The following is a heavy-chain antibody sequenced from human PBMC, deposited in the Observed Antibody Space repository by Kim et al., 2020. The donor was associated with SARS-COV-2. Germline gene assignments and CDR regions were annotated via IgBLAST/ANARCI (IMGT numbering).Heavy chain of an antibody. CDR1: GYTFTDYY. CDR3: ARAWVWDPGDFDY. CDR2: INPNSGAT. V-gene: IGHV1-2*06. J-gene: IGHJ4*02. Sequence: ASVKVSCKASGYTFTDYYMHWVRQAPGQGLEWMGRINPNSGATNYAQKFQGRVTLTRDTSISTAYMELSRLRSDDTAVYYCARAWVWDPGDFDYWGQGTLVTVSS. D-gene: IGHD1-26*01.